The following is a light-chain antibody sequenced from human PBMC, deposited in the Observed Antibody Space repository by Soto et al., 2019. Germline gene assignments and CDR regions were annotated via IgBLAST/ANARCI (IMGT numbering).Light chain of an antibody. Sequence: QTVVTQEPSFSVSPGRTVTLTCGLSSGSVSTSYYPSWYQQTPGQAPRTLIYSTNTRSSGVPHRFSGSILGNKAALTITGGQAGDASDYVCVLYMGSGISWVFGGGTKLTVL. CDR1: SGSVSTSYY. J-gene: IGLJ3*02. V-gene: IGLV8-61*01. CDR3: VLYMGSGISWV. CDR2: STN.